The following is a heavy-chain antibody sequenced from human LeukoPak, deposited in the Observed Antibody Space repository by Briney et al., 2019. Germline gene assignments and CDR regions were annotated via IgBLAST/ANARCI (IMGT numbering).Heavy chain of an antibody. V-gene: IGHV3-23*01. J-gene: IGHJ4*02. CDR1: GITFSSYA. Sequence: PGGSLRLSCVAAGITFSSYAMSWVRQAPGKWLEWVSTISDSGGSTYYADSVQGRFTISRNNSGSTLYLQLNSLRVEDTDLYYCAKRIGHYWGQGTLVTVSS. CDR3: AKRIGHY. D-gene: IGHD2-15*01. CDR2: ISDSGGST.